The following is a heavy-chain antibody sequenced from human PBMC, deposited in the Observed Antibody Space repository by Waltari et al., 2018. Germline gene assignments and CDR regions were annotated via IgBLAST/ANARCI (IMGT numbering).Heavy chain of an antibody. CDR2: RGGSGATT. V-gene: IGHV3-23*01. J-gene: IGHJ4*02. CDR3: AKAFRGYSGSYFDI. Sequence: QLLESGGGLVQPGGSLRLSCAASGFSFGGFAMHWVRQAPGRGLGGVAGRGGSGATTYYADSVRGRLTVSRDNSRNTVDLQMNSLRAEDTAVYYCAKAFRGYSGSYFDIWGRGTLVAVS. CDR1: GFSFGGFA. D-gene: IGHD5-12*01.